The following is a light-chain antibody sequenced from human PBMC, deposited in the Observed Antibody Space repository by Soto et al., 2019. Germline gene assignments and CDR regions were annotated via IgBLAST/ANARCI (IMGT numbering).Light chain of an antibody. V-gene: IGLV2-14*01. CDR1: GRDIGAYDY. Sequence: QSALTQPASVSGSPGQSITISCTGSGRDIGAYDYDSWYQQHPGKAPKLLIYGVKNRPSGVSYRFSASKSAFTASLTISGLQAEDEAHYYCSSYTTSYFYVFGPGTKVTVL. J-gene: IGLJ1*01. CDR3: SSYTTSYFYV. CDR2: GVK.